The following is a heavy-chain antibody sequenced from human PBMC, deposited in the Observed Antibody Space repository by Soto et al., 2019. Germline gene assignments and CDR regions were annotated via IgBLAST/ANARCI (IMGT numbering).Heavy chain of an antibody. V-gene: IGHV3-48*01. CDR3: ARDSAIIVVVQTVGMDV. CDR2: ISGSGSAI. D-gene: IGHD3-22*01. Sequence: GGSLSLSCAASGFNFTTFSMNWVRPTPGKGLEWISHISGSGSAIYYADSVKGRFTISRDNAKNSLYLQMNSLRAEDTVVYYCARDSAIIVVVQTVGMDVWGQGTTVTGSS. CDR1: GFNFTTFS. J-gene: IGHJ6*02.